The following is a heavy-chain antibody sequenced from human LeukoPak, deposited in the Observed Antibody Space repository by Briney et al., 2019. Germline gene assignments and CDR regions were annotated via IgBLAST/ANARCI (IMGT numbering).Heavy chain of an antibody. Sequence: GGSLRLSCAASGFSVSDHYMNWVRQAPGKGLEWVSGISPSGDITYYTDSVRGWFTISRDNFKNTLSLQVNSLRAEDTAMYYCAKDDDWGRYKHWGQGTLVTVSS. CDR3: AKDDDWGRYKH. CDR2: ISPSGDIT. V-gene: IGHV3-23*01. J-gene: IGHJ1*01. CDR1: GFSVSDHY. D-gene: IGHD3-16*01.